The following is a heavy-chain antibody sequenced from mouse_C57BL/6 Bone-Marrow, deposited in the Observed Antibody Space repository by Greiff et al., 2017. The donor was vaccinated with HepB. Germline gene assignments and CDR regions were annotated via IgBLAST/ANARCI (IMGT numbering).Heavy chain of an antibody. V-gene: IGHV1-15*01. Sequence: VKLVESGAELVRPGASVTLSCKASGYTFTDYEMHWVKQTPVHGLEWIGAIDPETGGTAYNQKFKGKAILTADKSSSTAYMELRSLTSEDSAVYYCTRSDYYGSSYAMDYWGQGTSVTVSS. CDR1: GYTFTDYE. CDR2: IDPETGGT. CDR3: TRSDYYGSSYAMDY. J-gene: IGHJ4*01. D-gene: IGHD1-1*01.